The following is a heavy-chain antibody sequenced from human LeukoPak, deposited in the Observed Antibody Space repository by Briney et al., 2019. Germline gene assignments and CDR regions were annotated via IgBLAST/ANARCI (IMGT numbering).Heavy chain of an antibody. J-gene: IGHJ4*02. D-gene: IGHD3-22*01. CDR2: ISAYNGNT. Sequence: GASVKVSCKASGYTFTSYGISWVRQAPGQGLGWMGWISAYNGNTNYAQKLQGRVTMTRDTSTSTVYMELSSLRSEDTAVYYCARGAITYYYDSSGYSPSGNWGQGTLVTVSS. CDR3: ARGAITYYYDSSGYSPSGN. CDR1: GYTFTSYG. V-gene: IGHV1-18*01.